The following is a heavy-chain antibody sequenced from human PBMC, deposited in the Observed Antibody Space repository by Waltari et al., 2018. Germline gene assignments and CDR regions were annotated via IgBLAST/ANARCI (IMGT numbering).Heavy chain of an antibody. J-gene: IGHJ4*02. CDR2: IYYSGST. V-gene: IGHV4-39*07. Sequence: QLQLQESGPGLVTPSETLYLTCTVSGGSISSSSYYWGWIRQPPGKGLEWIGSIYYSGSTYYNPSLKSRVTISVDTSKNQFSLKLSSVTAADTAVYYCATIRGSSSGSYWGQGTLVTVSS. CDR3: ATIRGSSSGSY. CDR1: GGSISSSSYY. D-gene: IGHD6-6*01.